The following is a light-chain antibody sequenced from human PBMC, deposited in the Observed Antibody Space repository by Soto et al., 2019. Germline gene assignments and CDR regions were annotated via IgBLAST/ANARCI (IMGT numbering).Light chain of an antibody. CDR2: GNS. J-gene: IGLJ1*01. Sequence: QSVLTQPPSVSGAPGQRVTISCTGSSSNIGAGYDVHWYQQLPGTAPKLLIYGNSNRPSGVPDRFSGSKSGTSASLAISGLQSEDEADYYCAAWDDSLNENVFGTGTKVTVL. V-gene: IGLV1-40*01. CDR1: SSNIGAGYD. CDR3: AAWDDSLNENV.